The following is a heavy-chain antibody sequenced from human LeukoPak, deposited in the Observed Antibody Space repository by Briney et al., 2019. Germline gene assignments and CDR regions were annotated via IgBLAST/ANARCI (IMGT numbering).Heavy chain of an antibody. D-gene: IGHD3-22*01. CDR3: ARGGRGSAAVVAPRSFDI. J-gene: IGHJ3*02. CDR1: GFTVSSIH. CDR2: TYTGGNS. V-gene: IGHV3-53*01. Sequence: GGSLRLSCAASGFTVSSIHMVRVRQAPGKGLEWVSVTYTGGNSYYADSVKGRFIISRDISKNTPYLQMNSLRAEDSALYYCARGGRGSAAVVAPRSFDIWGQGTMVTVSS.